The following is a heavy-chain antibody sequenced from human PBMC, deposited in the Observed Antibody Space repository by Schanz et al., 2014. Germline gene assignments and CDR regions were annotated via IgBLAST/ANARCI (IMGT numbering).Heavy chain of an antibody. V-gene: IGHV3-30*18. CDR2: ISSDGSKK. CDR1: GFNFANHA. CDR3: AKDLHSNSGNYYSYYFDS. J-gene: IGHJ4*02. Sequence: VQLLESGGGLAQPGGSLRLACAASGFNFANHAIHWVRQGQGNGLQWVAVISSDGSKKLYADSVKARFTISRDNSKNSVSLQMDSLRPEDTAVYFCAKDLHSNSGNYYSYYFDSWGPGALVTVSS. D-gene: IGHD3-10*01.